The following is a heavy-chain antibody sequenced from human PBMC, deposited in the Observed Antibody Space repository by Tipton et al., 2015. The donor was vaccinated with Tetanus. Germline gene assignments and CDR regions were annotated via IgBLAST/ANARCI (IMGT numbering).Heavy chain of an antibody. CDR3: ARHLYGYGFDT. J-gene: IGHJ5*02. V-gene: IGHV4-39*01. CDR2: IYFEGST. CDR1: GDSISDKKYY. Sequence: TLSLTCTVSGDSISDKKYYWGWIRQPPGTGLEWIASIYFEGSTYYSPSLRSRVTIAVDTAQNLFSLRLTSVTATDTAVYYCARHLYGYGFDTWGQGALVTVSS. D-gene: IGHD5/OR15-5a*01.